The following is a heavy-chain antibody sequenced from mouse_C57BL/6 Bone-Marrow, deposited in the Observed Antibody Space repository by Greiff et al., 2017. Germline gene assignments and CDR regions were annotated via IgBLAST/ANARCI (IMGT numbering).Heavy chain of an antibody. Sequence: EVHLVESGGGLVQPGGSLSLSCAASGFTFTDYYMSWVRQPPGKALEWLGFIRNKANGYTTEYSAYVKGRFTISRDNSQSILYLHMNALRAEDSATYYCARPNWDWYFDVWGTGTTVTVSS. CDR2: IRNKANGYTT. V-gene: IGHV7-3*01. D-gene: IGHD4-1*01. CDR3: ARPNWDWYFDV. CDR1: GFTFTDYY. J-gene: IGHJ1*03.